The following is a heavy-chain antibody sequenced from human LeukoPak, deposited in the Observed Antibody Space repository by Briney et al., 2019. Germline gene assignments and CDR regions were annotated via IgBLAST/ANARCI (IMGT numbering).Heavy chain of an antibody. Sequence: ASVKVSCKASGGTFSSYTISWVRQAPGQGLEWMGWMNPNSGNTGYAQKFQGRVTMTRNTSISTAYMELSSLRSEDTAVYYCARTPDGYPDYWGQGTLVTVSS. V-gene: IGHV1-8*02. D-gene: IGHD5-24*01. CDR1: GGTFSSYT. CDR3: ARTPDGYPDY. J-gene: IGHJ4*02. CDR2: MNPNSGNT.